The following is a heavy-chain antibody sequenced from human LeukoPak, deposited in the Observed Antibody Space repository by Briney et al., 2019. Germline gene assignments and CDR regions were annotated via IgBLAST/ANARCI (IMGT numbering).Heavy chain of an antibody. CDR3: ARSPLINRAYSYGSNWGGLAYYFDY. CDR2: NYTGDSDT. CDR1: GYSFTSYW. D-gene: IGHD5-18*01. V-gene: IGHV5-51*01. J-gene: IGHJ4*02. Sequence: GESLKISCKGSGYSFTSYWNGLVRQMPGKGLEWVGINYTGDSDTRYSLSFQRQVTISADKSSSTAYLQWSSLKASDTALYYCARSPLINRAYSYGSNWGGLAYYFDYWGQGTLVTVSS.